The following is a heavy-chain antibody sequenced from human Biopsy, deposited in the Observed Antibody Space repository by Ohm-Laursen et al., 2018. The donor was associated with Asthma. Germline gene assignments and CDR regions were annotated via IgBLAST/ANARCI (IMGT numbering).Heavy chain of an antibody. D-gene: IGHD1-1*01. J-gene: IGHJ3*02. CDR1: GFSFSNFA. CDR2: ISKDASTQ. V-gene: IGHV3-30*01. CDR3: VRDGTDDAFDI. Sequence: PLRLSCAASGFSFSNFAINWVRQAPGKVLEWVGVISKDASTQDYADSVKGRFTMARDNSKNTLDLQMNSLREEDTAVYYCVRDGTDDAFDIWGQGTVVSVSS.